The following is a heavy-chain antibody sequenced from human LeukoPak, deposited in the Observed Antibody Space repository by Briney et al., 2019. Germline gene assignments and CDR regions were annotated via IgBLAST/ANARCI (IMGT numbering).Heavy chain of an antibody. D-gene: IGHD3-3*01. Sequence: SETLSLTCTVSGGSISSYYWSWIRQPPGKGLEWIGEINHSGSTNYNPSLKSRVTISVDTSKNQFSLKLSSVTAADTAVYYCARGRNFFGGRRNWFDPWGQGTLVTVSS. CDR1: GGSISSYY. CDR2: INHSGST. J-gene: IGHJ5*02. CDR3: ARGRNFFGGRRNWFDP. V-gene: IGHV4-34*01.